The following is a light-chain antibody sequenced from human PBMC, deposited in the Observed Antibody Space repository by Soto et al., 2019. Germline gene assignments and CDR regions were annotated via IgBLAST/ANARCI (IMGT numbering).Light chain of an antibody. Sequence: EIVMTQSPATLSVSPGERATLSCRASQSVSSNLAWYQQKPGLAPRLLIYGASTRATGIPARFSGSGSGTEFTLTISSPQSEDFAVYYCQQYNNWPQTFGQGTKLEIK. CDR1: QSVSSN. CDR2: GAS. V-gene: IGKV3-15*01. J-gene: IGKJ2*01. CDR3: QQYNNWPQT.